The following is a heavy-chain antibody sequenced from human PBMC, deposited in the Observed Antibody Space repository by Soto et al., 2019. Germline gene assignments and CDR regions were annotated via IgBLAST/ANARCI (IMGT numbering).Heavy chain of an antibody. CDR2: ISSSGSTI. J-gene: IGHJ6*02. CDR3: ARVGYSSGWYSLDV. V-gene: IGHV3-48*03. Sequence: GGSLRLSCAASGFTFSRYEMNWVRQAPGKGLQWVSYISSSGSTIYYADSVKGRFTISRDNAKNSLYLQMNSLRAEDTAVYYCARVGYSSGWYSLDVWGQGTTVTVSS. CDR1: GFTFSRYE. D-gene: IGHD6-19*01.